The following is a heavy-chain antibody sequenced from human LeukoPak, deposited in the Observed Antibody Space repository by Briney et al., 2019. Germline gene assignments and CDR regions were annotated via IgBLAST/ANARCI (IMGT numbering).Heavy chain of an antibody. D-gene: IGHD2-2*02. CDR1: GFTVSSNY. CDR3: ARDYCSRTSCYTGY. V-gene: IGHV3-66*02. CDR2: IYSGGST. J-gene: IGHJ4*02. Sequence: GGSLRLSCAASGFTVSSNYMSWVRQAPGQGLECVSVIYSGGSTYYADSVKGRFTISRDNSKNTLYLQMDSLRAEDTAVYYCARDYCSRTSCYTGYWGQGTLVTVSS.